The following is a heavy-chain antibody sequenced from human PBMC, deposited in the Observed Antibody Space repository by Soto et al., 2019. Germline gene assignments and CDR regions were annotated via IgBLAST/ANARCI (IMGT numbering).Heavy chain of an antibody. Sequence: QVQLVQSGAEVKKPGASVKVSCKASGYTFTSYAMHWVRQAPGQRLEWMGWINAGNGNTKYSQKFQGRVTITSDTSASTAYMELSSLRSEDTAVYYCARTSGYYVYDYWGQGTLVTVSS. CDR3: ARTSGYYVYDY. J-gene: IGHJ4*02. D-gene: IGHD3-22*01. V-gene: IGHV1-3*01. CDR1: GYTFTSYA. CDR2: INAGNGNT.